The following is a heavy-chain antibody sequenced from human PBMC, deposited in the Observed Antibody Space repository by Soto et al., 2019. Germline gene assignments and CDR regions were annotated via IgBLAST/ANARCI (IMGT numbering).Heavy chain of an antibody. CDR1: CGTIITLY. Sequence: LSLPTTVACGTIITLYWRRIRQPPGKGLEWIGYTHYSGSTNYNPSLKSRVTISVDTSKNQFSLKLSSVTAADTAVYYCARNETHHGDSDYWVQGSLVPVTS. D-gene: IGHD4-17*01. CDR3: ARNETHHGDSDY. V-gene: IGHV4-59*08. CDR2: THYSGST. J-gene: IGHJ4*02.